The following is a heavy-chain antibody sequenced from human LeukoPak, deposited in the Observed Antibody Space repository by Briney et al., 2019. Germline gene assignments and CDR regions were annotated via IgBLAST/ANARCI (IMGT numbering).Heavy chain of an antibody. J-gene: IGHJ6*02. CDR3: ARRTVSYSSSYYGMDV. V-gene: IGHV4-39*01. D-gene: IGHD6-13*01. Sequence: SETLSLTCTVSGGSISSSSYYWGWIRQPPGKGLEWIGSIYYSGSTYYNPSLKSRVTISVDTSKNQFSLKLSSVTAADTAVYYCARRTVSYSSSYYGMDVWGQGTTVTVSS. CDR1: GGSISSSSYY. CDR2: IYYSGST.